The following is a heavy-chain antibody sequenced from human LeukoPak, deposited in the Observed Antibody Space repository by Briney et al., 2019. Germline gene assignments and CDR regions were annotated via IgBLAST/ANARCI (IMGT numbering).Heavy chain of an antibody. Sequence: SQTLSLTCTVSGGSISSGSYYWSWIRQPPGKGLEWIGYIYYSGSTNYNPSLKSRVTISVDTSKNQFSLKLSSVTAADTAVYYCARVPRKGFDIWGQGTMVTVSS. CDR3: ARVPRKGFDI. CDR2: IYYSGST. CDR1: GGSISSGSYY. J-gene: IGHJ3*02. V-gene: IGHV4-61*01. D-gene: IGHD1-14*01.